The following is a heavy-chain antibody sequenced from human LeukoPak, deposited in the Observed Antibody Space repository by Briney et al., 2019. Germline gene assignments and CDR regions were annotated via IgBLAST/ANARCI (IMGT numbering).Heavy chain of an antibody. CDR2: IYYSGST. CDR3: AKDGINYYDISGYDI. D-gene: IGHD3-22*01. CDR1: GGSISSYY. J-gene: IGHJ4*02. Sequence: SETLSLTCSVSGGSISSYYWSWIRQPPGKGLEWIGYIYYSGSTNYNPSLKSRVTISVDTSKNQFSLKLSSVTAADTAVYYCAKDGINYYDISGYDIWGQGTLVTVSS. V-gene: IGHV4-59*01.